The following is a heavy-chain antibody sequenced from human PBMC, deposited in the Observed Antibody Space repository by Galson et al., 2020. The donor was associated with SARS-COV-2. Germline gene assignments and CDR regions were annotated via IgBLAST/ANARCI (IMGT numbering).Heavy chain of an antibody. CDR2: IYYSGST. D-gene: IGHD4-17*01. Sequence: SETLSLTCNVSGGSISSSSYYWGWIRQPPGKGLEWIGGIYYSGSTYYNPSIKSRVTISVDTSKNQFSLKLSSVTAADTALYYCARDQRGYGDYVDYWGQGTLVTVSS. CDR1: GGSISSSSYY. V-gene: IGHV4-39*07. CDR3: ARDQRGYGDYVDY. J-gene: IGHJ4*02.